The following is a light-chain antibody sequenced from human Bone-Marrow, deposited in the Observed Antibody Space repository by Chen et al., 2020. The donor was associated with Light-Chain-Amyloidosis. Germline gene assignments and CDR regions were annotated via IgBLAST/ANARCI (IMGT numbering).Light chain of an antibody. Sequence: SSVLTHPSSVSAAPGQTPPIACGGNNIGSTSVHWYQQTPGQAPLLVVYDDSDRPSGIPERLSGSNSGNTATLTISRVEAGDEADYYCQVWDRSSDRPVFGGGTKLTVL. J-gene: IGLJ3*02. CDR3: QVWDRSSDRPV. CDR1: NIGSTS. V-gene: IGLV3-21*02. CDR2: DDS.